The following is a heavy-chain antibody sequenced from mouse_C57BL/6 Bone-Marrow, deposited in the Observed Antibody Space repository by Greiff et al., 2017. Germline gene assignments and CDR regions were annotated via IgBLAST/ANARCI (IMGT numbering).Heavy chain of an antibody. V-gene: IGHV5-4*03. CDR2: ISDGGSYT. J-gene: IGHJ2*01. CDR3: ASGGYDVDY. CDR1: GFTFSSYA. Sequence: DVKLVESGGGLVKPGGSLKLSCAASGFTFSSYAMSWVRQTPEKRLEWVATISDGGSYTYYPDNVKGRFTISRDNAKNNLYLQMSHLKSEDTAMYYYASGGYDVDYWGQGTTLTVSS. D-gene: IGHD2-2*01.